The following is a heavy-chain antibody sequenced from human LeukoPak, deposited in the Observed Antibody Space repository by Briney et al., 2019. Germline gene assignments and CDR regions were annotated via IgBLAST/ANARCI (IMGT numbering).Heavy chain of an antibody. CDR2: IKQDGSEK. CDR3: ARVSSIFGVVRAYYFDY. V-gene: IGHV3-7*01. CDR1: GFTFSSYW. D-gene: IGHD3-3*01. Sequence: GGSLRLFCAASGFTFSSYWMSWVRQAPGKGLEWVANIKQDGSEKYYVDSVKGRFTISRDNAKNSLYLQMNSLRAEDTAVYYCARVSSIFGVVRAYYFDYWGQGTLVTVCS. J-gene: IGHJ4*02.